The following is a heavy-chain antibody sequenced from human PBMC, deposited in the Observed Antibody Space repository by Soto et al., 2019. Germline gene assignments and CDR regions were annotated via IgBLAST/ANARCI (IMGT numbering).Heavy chain of an antibody. CDR2: INPNSGGT. D-gene: IGHD3-16*01. Sequence: QVQLVQSGAEVKKPGASVKVSCKASGYTFTGYYMHWVRQAPGQALEWMGWINPNSGGTNYAQKFQGWVTMTRDTSISTAYMELSRLRSDDTSVYYCARDARIAKGRITWFDPWGQGTLVTVSS. V-gene: IGHV1-2*04. J-gene: IGHJ5*02. CDR1: GYTFTGYY. CDR3: ARDARIAKGRITWFDP.